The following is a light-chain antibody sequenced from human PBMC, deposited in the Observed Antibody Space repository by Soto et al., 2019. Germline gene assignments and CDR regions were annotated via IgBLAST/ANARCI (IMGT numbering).Light chain of an antibody. Sequence: GDSVTITCRASQSVAASLAWYQQKPGEAPKLLIYDVSNLETGVPSRFSGSGSGTEFSLTIRSLQSDDFATYYCQQYDYSRTFGQGTKVEIK. V-gene: IGKV1-5*01. CDR1: QSVAAS. CDR2: DVS. CDR3: QQYDYSRT. J-gene: IGKJ1*01.